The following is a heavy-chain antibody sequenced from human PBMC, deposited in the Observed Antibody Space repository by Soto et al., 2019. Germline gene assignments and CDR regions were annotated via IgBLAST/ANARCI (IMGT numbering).Heavy chain of an antibody. CDR1: GGSVISDHYY. J-gene: IGHJ4*02. CDR2: ICYLGNN. D-gene: IGHD3-16*01. CDR3: ARHGGNKSDY. V-gene: IGHV4-39*01. Sequence: QLQLQESGPGLVKPSETLSLTCAVSGGSVISDHYYWAWIRQAPGKGLEWIGNICYLGNNYYNPSLMSRATVSLDTSQNQVSLRLTSVTAADTAVYYCARHGGNKSDYWGQGTLVSVSS.